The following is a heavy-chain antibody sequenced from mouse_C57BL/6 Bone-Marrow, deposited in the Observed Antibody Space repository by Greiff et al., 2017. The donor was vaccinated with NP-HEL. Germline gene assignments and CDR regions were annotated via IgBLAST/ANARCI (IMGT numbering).Heavy chain of an antibody. D-gene: IGHD1-1*01. J-gene: IGHJ2*01. V-gene: IGHV14-3*01. CDR1: GFNIKNTY. CDR2: IDPANGNT. CDR3: AGTTYGSSPYYFGD. Sequence: VQLQQSVAELVRPGASVKLSCTASGFNIKNTYMHWVKQRPEQGLAWIGRIDPANGNTKYAPKFPGKATITADTSSNTAYLQLSSLTSEDTAINCCAGTTYGSSPYYFGDWGHGTTLTVSS.